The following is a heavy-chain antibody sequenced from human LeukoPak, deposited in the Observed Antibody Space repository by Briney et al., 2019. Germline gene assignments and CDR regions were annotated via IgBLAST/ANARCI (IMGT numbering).Heavy chain of an antibody. Sequence: SETLSLTCTVSGGSISSYYWSWIRQPPGKGLEWIGYIYYSGSTNYNPSLKSRVTISVDTSKNQFSLKLSSVTAADTAVYYCARLHSSSWYALYYFDYWGQGTLVTVSS. J-gene: IGHJ4*02. CDR3: ARLHSSSWYALYYFDY. CDR2: IYYSGST. D-gene: IGHD6-13*01. V-gene: IGHV4-59*08. CDR1: GGSISSYY.